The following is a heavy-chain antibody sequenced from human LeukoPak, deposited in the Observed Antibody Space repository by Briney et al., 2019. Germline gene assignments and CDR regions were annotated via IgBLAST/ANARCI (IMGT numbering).Heavy chain of an antibody. CDR3: VKEHVDRAFTRSFEI. CDR2: ISPDKT. Sequence: GGSLRLSCAASGFSFSTNPMSWVRQAPGRGLEWVSAISPDKTYYADSVKGRLTISRDNYKNTVDLHMRSPRAEDTPIYYCVKEHVDRAFTRSFEIWGQGTVVTVSS. D-gene: IGHD3-10*01. CDR1: GFSFSTNP. V-gene: IGHV3-23*01. J-gene: IGHJ3*02.